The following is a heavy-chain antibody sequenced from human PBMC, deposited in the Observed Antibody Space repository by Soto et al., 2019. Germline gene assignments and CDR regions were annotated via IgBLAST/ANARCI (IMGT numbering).Heavy chain of an antibody. V-gene: IGHV3-30*02. D-gene: IGHD1-26*01. J-gene: IGHJ3*02. CDR1: GFTFSTYG. CDR2: MGNDGITT. Sequence: GGSLRLSCAASGFTFSTYGMHWVRQAPGKGLEWVAVMGNDGITTFYADSVKGRFTISRDNSKNTLFLQMNSLRADDTAVYYCAKEFQGELHLFDIWGQGKMVTVSS. CDR3: AKEFQGELHLFDI.